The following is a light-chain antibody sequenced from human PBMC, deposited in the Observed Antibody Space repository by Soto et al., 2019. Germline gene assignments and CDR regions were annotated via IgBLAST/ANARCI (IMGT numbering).Light chain of an antibody. V-gene: IGKV3-20*01. J-gene: IGKJ5*01. CDR1: QSVSSSY. CDR3: QQYNNWPIT. CDR2: GAS. Sequence: EIVLTQSPGTLSLSPGERATPPWGASQSVSSSYLAWYQQKPGQAPRLLIYGASSRATGIPDRFSGSGSGTEFTLTSSSLQSEDFAVYYCQQYNNWPITFGQGTRLDIK.